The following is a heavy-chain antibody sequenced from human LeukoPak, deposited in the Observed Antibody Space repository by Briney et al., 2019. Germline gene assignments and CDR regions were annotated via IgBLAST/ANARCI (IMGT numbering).Heavy chain of an antibody. Sequence: PGGSLRLSCAASGFIVSSNYMSWVRQAPGKGLEWVSVIYSDVSTYYADSVKGRFTISRDKSKNTLYLQMSSLRVEDTAMYYCARIHGDYAYWVDVWGQGTTVTVSS. D-gene: IGHD4-17*01. CDR1: GFIVSSNY. J-gene: IGHJ6*02. V-gene: IGHV3-53*01. CDR2: IYSDVST. CDR3: ARIHGDYAYWVDV.